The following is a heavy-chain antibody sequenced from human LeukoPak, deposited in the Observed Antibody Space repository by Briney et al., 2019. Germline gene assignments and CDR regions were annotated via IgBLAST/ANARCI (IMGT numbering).Heavy chain of an antibody. J-gene: IGHJ5*02. CDR3: ARDGDNYYGSGSYYKGWFDP. CDR1: GYTFTGYY. CDR2: INPNSGGT. D-gene: IGHD3-10*01. V-gene: IGHV1-2*02. Sequence: ASVKASCKASGYTFTGYYMHWVRQAPGQGLEWMGWINPNSGGTNYAQKFQGRVTMTRDTSISTAYMELSRLRSDDTAVYYCARDGDNYYGSGSYYKGWFDPWGQGTLVTVSS.